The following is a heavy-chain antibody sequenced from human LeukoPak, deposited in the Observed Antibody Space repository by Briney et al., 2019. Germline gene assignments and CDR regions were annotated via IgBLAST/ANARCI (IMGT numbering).Heavy chain of an antibody. V-gene: IGHV1-18*01. CDR2: ISANNGNR. CDR3: ARHRLHRLYYDSSGYYHDAFDI. D-gene: IGHD3-22*01. Sequence: ASVKVSCKASGYTFTNYGISWVRQAPGQGLEWMGWISANNGNRNYALKLQDRVSMTTDTSTSTAYMELRSLRSDDTAVYYCARHRLHRLYYDSSGYYHDAFDIWGQGTMVTVSS. CDR1: GYTFTNYG. J-gene: IGHJ3*02.